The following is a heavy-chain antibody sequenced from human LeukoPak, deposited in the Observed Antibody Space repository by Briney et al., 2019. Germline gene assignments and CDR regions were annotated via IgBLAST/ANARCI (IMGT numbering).Heavy chain of an antibody. D-gene: IGHD5-24*01. CDR3: VRGGQGDGYSADEAFDI. V-gene: IGHV6-1*01. J-gene: IGHJ3*02. CDR2: TYYKSKWYS. Sequence: SQTLSLTCAISGDSVSGNSATWNWIRQSPSRGLEWLGRTYYKSKWYSDYAVSVKSRITINPDTSKNQFSLQLNSVTPEDTAVYYCVRGGQGDGYSADEAFDIWGQGTMVTASS. CDR1: GDSVSGNSAT.